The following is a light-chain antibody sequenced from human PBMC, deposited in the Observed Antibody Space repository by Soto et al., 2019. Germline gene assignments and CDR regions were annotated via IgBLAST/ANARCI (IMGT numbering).Light chain of an antibody. V-gene: IGKV3-11*01. CDR3: QQRSNWPWT. CDR2: DAS. Sequence: EIVLTQSPATLPLSPGERATLSCRASQSVSSYLAWYQQKPGQAPRLLIYDASNRATGIPARFSGSGSGTAVTLSISSLEPEDFAVYYCQQRSNWPWTFGQGTKVEIK. CDR1: QSVSSY. J-gene: IGKJ1*01.